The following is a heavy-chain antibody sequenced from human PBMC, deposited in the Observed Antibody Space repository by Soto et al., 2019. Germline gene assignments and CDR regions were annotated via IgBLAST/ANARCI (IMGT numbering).Heavy chain of an antibody. Sequence: EVQLLESGGGLVQPGGSLRLSCAASGFAFSDFDMRWVRQAPGKGLEWVSAISASGRFKPYADSVRGRFTISRDNFRGTVDLQMNSLRPEDTAVYYCASHQIAICDYWGRGTRVTVSS. V-gene: IGHV3-23*01. J-gene: IGHJ4*02. D-gene: IGHD2-2*01. CDR3: ASHQIAICDY. CDR1: GFAFSDFD. CDR2: ISASGRFK.